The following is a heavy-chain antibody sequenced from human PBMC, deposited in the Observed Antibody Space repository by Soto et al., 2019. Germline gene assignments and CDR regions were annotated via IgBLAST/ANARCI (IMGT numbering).Heavy chain of an antibody. CDR3: ARDRGATGDPYYYYYGMDV. D-gene: IGHD7-27*01. Sequence: QVQLQESGPGLVKPSQTLSLTCTVSGGSISSGGYYWSWIRQHPGKGLEWIGYIYYSGSTYYNPSLKSRVTISVDTSKNQFSLKLSSVTAADTAVYYCARDRGATGDPYYYYYGMDVWGQGTTVTVSS. CDR1: GGSISSGGYY. V-gene: IGHV4-31*03. CDR2: IYYSGST. J-gene: IGHJ6*02.